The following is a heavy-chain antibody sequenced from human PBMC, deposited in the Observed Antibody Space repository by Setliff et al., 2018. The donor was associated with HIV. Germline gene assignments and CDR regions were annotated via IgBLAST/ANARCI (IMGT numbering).Heavy chain of an antibody. J-gene: IGHJ3*02. D-gene: IGHD6-19*01. CDR2: IYPGDSDT. CDR1: GYSFTSYW. CDR3: ARQGSSGWYGHDAFDI. V-gene: IGHV5-51*01. Sequence: GESLTISCKGSGYSFTSYWIGWVRQMPGKGLEWMGIIYPGDSDTRYSPSFQGQVTISADKSISTAYLQWSSLKASDTAMYYCARQGSSGWYGHDAFDIWGQGTMVT.